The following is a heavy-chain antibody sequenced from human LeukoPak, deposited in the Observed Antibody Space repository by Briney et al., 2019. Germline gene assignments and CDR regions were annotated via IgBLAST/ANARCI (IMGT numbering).Heavy chain of an antibody. D-gene: IGHD3-22*01. Sequence: SVKVSCKAPGGTFSSYAFSWVRQAPGQGLEWMGGIIPIVGTTNYAQMFQGRVTITADESTSTAYMELSSLRSEDTAVYYCARGGYYYDSSGYSHLPDYWGQGTLVTVSA. V-gene: IGHV1-69*13. CDR1: GGTFSSYA. J-gene: IGHJ4*02. CDR2: IIPIVGTT. CDR3: ARGGYYYDSSGYSHLPDY.